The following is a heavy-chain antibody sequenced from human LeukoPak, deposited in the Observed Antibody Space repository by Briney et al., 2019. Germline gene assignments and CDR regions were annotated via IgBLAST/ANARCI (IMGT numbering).Heavy chain of an antibody. CDR1: GGTFSSYA. V-gene: IGHV1-69*04. CDR2: IIPIPGIA. J-gene: IGHJ4*02. D-gene: IGHD5-24*01. Sequence: SVKVSCKASGGTFSSYAISWVRQAPGQGLEWMGRIIPIPGIANYAQKFQGRVTITADKSTRTAYMELRSLRSEDTAVYYCAREGGDGYNFIDYWGQGTLVTVSS. CDR3: AREGGDGYNFIDY.